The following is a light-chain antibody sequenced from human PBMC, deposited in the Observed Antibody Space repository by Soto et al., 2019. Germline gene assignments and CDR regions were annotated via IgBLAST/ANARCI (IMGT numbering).Light chain of an antibody. V-gene: IGKV1-9*01. J-gene: IGKJ4*01. CDR1: QGISTY. Sequence: DIQLTQSPSFLSASVGDRVTITCRATQGISTYLAWYQHKPGKAPKLLIYTASTLQSGVPSRFSGIGSGTDLTRTISSLQPEDFATYHCLQVKSYPLTLGGGTKVEIK. CDR3: LQVKSYPLT. CDR2: TAS.